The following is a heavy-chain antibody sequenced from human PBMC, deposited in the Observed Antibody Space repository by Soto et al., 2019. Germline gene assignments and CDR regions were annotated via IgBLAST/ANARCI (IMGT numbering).Heavy chain of an antibody. V-gene: IGHV1-2*04. CDR3: AAAAGTGYGNTLIIGGFEY. CDR1: GYTFTGYY. CDR2: INPNSGGT. D-gene: IGHD6-13*01. J-gene: IGHJ4*02. Sequence: QVQLVQSGAEVKKPGASVKVSCKASGYTFTGYYMHWVRQAPGQGLEWMGWINPNSGGTNYAQKFQVWVTMTRDTSISTAYMELSRVRSDATDVYYCAAAAGTGYGNTLIIGGFEYWGQGTMVTVSS.